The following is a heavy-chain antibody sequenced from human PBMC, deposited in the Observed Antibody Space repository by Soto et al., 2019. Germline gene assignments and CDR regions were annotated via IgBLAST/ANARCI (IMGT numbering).Heavy chain of an antibody. D-gene: IGHD1-26*01. CDR1: GFTFTRYS. J-gene: IGHJ4*02. CDR2: ISSTTNYI. V-gene: IGHV3-21*01. Sequence: PGGSLRLSCAASGFTFTRYSMNWVRQAPGKGLEWVSSISSTTNYIYYGDSMKGRFTISRDDSKQTAYLEMKSLRAEDTAVYYCGRDPYSGARYYLDLWGQGTQVTVSS. CDR3: GRDPYSGARYYLDL.